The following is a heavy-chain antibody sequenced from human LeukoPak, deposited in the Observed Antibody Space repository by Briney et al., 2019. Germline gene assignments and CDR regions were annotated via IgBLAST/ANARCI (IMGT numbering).Heavy chain of an antibody. CDR1: GLTFSNYA. CDR3: SKEPNGDYVGAFDM. CDR2: ITGSGRGT. V-gene: IGHV3-23*01. J-gene: IGHJ3*02. D-gene: IGHD4-17*01. Sequence: GGSLRLSCTASGLTFSNYATTWVRQAPGKGLELVSSITGSGRGTYYADSVKGRVSVSRDNSQNTVFLHMNSLRADDTALYYCSKEPNGDYVGAFDMWGPGTMVTVSS.